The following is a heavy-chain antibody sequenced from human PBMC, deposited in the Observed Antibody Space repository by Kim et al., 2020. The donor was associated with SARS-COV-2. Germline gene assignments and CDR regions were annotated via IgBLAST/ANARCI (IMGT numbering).Heavy chain of an antibody. CDR2: IKQDGNEK. Sequence: GGSLRLSCAASGFSFSNHWMNWVRQAPGKGLELVANIKQDGNEKYYVDSVKGRFTISRDNAKNSLYLQMDSLRGEDTAVYYCARGSWLYSDHWGQGTLV. CDR1: GFSFSNHW. CDR3: ARGSWLYSDH. D-gene: IGHD3-9*01. J-gene: IGHJ5*02. V-gene: IGHV3-7*03.